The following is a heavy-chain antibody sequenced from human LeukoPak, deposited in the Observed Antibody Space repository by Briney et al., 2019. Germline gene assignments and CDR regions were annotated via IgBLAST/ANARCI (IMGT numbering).Heavy chain of an antibody. CDR1: GFTFRSYT. Sequence: PRRSLRPSCAASGFTFRSYTMSSVRPAPRKSLKRVSTIGNTQTYPADSLTGRFTISRDNRQNTVYLQMPSLRAEDTAVYFCAKDAIRGNGIYDAFDIWGQGTRVTVSS. D-gene: IGHD3-10*01. V-gene: IGHV3-23*01. CDR2: IGNTQT. J-gene: IGHJ3*02. CDR3: AKDAIRGNGIYDAFDI.